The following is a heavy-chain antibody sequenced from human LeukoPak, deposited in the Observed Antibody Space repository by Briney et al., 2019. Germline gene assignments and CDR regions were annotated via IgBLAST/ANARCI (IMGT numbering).Heavy chain of an antibody. CDR3: ASLMGGYYGMDV. CDR1: GGTFSSYA. CDR2: IIPIFGTA. V-gene: IGHV1-69*01. D-gene: IGHD3-16*01. Sequence: SSVKVSCKASGGTFSSYAISWVRQAPGQGLEWMGGIIPIFGTANYAQKFQGRVTITADESTSTAYMELSSLRSEDTAVYYCASLMGGYYGMDVWGKGTTVTVPS. J-gene: IGHJ6*04.